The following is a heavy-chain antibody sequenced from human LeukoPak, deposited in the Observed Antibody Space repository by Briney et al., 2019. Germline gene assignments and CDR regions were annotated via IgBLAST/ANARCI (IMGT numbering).Heavy chain of an antibody. CDR2: ISYDGSNK. CDR3: ARVARGDYYYYYMDV. Sequence: GGSLRLSCAASGFTFSSYGMDWVRQAPGKGLEWVAVISYDGSNKYYADSVKGRFTISRDNSKNTLYLQMNSLRAEDTALYYFARVARGDYYYYYMDVWGKGTTVTVSS. D-gene: IGHD3-10*01. V-gene: IGHV3-30*03. CDR1: GFTFSSYG. J-gene: IGHJ6*03.